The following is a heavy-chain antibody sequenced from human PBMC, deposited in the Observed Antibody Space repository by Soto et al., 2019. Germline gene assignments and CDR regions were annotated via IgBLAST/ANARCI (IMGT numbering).Heavy chain of an antibody. CDR2: IYYSGST. V-gene: IGHV4-59*08. CDR3: AGGWGRTFDY. D-gene: IGHD6-19*01. J-gene: IGHJ4*02. CDR1: GGSISSYY. Sequence: QVQLQESGPGLVKPSETLSLTCTVSGGSISSYYWSWIRQPPGKGLEWIGYIYYSGSTNYNPSLQSRGPISVDPSQNQFALKLGSVAAADTAGDYWAGGWGRTFDYWGQGTLVTVSS.